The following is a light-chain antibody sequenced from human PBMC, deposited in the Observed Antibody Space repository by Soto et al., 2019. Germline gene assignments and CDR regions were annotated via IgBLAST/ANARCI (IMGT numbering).Light chain of an antibody. CDR1: QSVSNN. Sequence: EIVLPQSTGTLSFSQAERSTLSFRASQSVSNNLAWYQQKPGLAPRLLIYGASTRATGIPARFSGSGSGTEFTLTISSLQSEDFAVYFCQQYDNWPRTFGQGTKVDIK. CDR3: QQYDNWPRT. CDR2: GAS. V-gene: IGKV3-15*01. J-gene: IGKJ1*01.